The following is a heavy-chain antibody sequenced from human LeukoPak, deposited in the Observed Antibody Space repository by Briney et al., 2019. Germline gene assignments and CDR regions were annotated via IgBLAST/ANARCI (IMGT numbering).Heavy chain of an antibody. Sequence: GGSLRLSCAASGFTFSSYYMHWVRQAPGKGLEWVAVISYDASNEYYADSVKGRFTISRDNSMNTLYLQMSSLRAEDTAVFYCAKDAGYYDMDVWGKGTPVVVSS. V-gene: IGHV3-30-3*02. CDR3: AKDAGYYDMDV. CDR2: ISYDASNE. CDR1: GFTFSSYY. J-gene: IGHJ6*03.